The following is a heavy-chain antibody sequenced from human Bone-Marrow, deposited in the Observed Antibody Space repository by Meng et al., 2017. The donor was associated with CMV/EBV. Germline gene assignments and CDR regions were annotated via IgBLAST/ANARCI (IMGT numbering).Heavy chain of an antibody. CDR3: ATAPRGEGLGGFDY. D-gene: IGHD3-16*01. CDR1: GYTLTELS. Sequence: ASVKVSCKVSGYTLTELSMHWVRQAPGKGLEWMGGFDPEDGETIYAQKFQGRVTMTEDTSTDTAYMELSSLRSDDTAVYYCATAPRGEGLGGFDYWGQGTLVTAPQ. CDR2: FDPEDGET. J-gene: IGHJ4*02. V-gene: IGHV1-24*01.